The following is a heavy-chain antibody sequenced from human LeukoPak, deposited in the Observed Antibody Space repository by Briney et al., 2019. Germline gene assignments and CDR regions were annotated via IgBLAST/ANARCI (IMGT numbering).Heavy chain of an antibody. J-gene: IGHJ1*01. D-gene: IGHD2-21*02. Sequence: GGSLRLSCAASGFTVSSNYMSWVRQAPGKGLEWVSVIYSGGSTYYADSVKGRFTISRDKPKNTLYLQMNSLRAEDTAVYYCARQGVTGGFQHWGQGTLVTVSS. V-gene: IGHV3-53*01. CDR1: GFTVSSNY. CDR3: ARQGVTGGFQH. CDR2: IYSGGST.